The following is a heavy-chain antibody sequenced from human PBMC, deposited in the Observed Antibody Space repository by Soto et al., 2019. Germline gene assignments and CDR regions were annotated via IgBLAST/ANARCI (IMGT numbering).Heavy chain of an antibody. CDR3: AREPYLPKARNDF. V-gene: IGHV4-30-4*01. Sequence: PSETLSLTCSVSGGSIRSADYFWTWIRQSPGKGLEWMGYIFHSGTTYYNPSHKGRLIKSIENANNQFSLRLTSVTAADSAVYFCAREPYLPKARNDFWGQGTLVTVSS. CDR1: GGSIRSADYF. J-gene: IGHJ4*02. CDR2: IFHSGTT.